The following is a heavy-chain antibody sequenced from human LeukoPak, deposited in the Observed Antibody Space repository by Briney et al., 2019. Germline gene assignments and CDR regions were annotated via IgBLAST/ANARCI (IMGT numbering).Heavy chain of an antibody. CDR1: GYTFTNYG. V-gene: IGHV1-18*01. CDR3: ASGSRIAVAGTSLDNWFDP. Sequence: SSVKVSCKASGYTFTNYGISWLRRAPGQGLAWMEWISAYNGNTNYAAKFQGRVTLTTDTSTTTAYMELRSLRSDDTAVCYCASGSRIAVAGTSLDNWFDPWGQGTLVTVSS. J-gene: IGHJ5*02. CDR2: ISAYNGNT. D-gene: IGHD6-19*01.